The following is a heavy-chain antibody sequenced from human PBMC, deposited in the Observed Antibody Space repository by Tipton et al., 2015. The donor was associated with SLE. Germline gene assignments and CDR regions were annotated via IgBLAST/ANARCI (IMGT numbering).Heavy chain of an antibody. D-gene: IGHD3-10*01. Sequence: TLSLTCTVSGGSISSSSYYWGWIRQPPGKGLEWIGSIYYSGSTYYNPSLKSRVTISVDTSKNQFSLKLSSVTAADTAVYYCAYGSGSNFDYWGQGTLVTVSP. CDR3: AYGSGSNFDY. V-gene: IGHV4-39*07. CDR1: GGSISSSSYY. J-gene: IGHJ4*02. CDR2: IYYSGST.